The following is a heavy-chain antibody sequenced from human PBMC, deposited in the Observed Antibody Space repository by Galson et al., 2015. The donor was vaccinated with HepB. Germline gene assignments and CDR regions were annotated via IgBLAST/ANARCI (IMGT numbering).Heavy chain of an antibody. CDR1: GYTFTSYA. Sequence: SVKVSCKASGYTFTSYAMNWVRQAPGQGLEWLGWINTITGNPAYAQGFTGRFVFSLDTSVSTAYLQISSLKAEDTAVYYCARDMTDSSGYPMDYWGQGTLVTVSS. CDR3: ARDMTDSSGYPMDY. D-gene: IGHD3-22*01. J-gene: IGHJ4*02. V-gene: IGHV7-4-1*02. CDR2: INTITGNP.